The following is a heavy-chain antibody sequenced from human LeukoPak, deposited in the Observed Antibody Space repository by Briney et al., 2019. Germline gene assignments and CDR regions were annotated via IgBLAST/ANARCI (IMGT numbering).Heavy chain of an antibody. CDR3: AKDQKDFTSWYFDY. V-gene: IGHV3-30*02. J-gene: IGHJ4*02. Sequence: GGSLRLSCAASGFSFSNFGMHWVRQAPGKGLEWVAFIRNDGSIKYYADSVKGRFTISRDNSRNTMYLQMNSLRPEDTALYYCAKDQKDFTSWYFDYWGQGTLVTVSS. CDR1: GFSFSNFG. CDR2: IRNDGSIK. D-gene: IGHD2-15*01.